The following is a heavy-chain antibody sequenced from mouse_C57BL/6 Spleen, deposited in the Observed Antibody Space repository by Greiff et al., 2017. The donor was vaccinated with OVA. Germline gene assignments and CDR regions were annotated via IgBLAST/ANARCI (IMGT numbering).Heavy chain of an antibody. CDR3: TREGGYYDYDV. J-gene: IGHJ2*01. V-gene: IGHV5-9-1*02. Sequence: EVKLMESGEGLVKPGGSLKLSCAASGFTFSSYAMSWVRQTPEKRLEWVAYISSGGDYIYYADTVKGRFTISRDNARNTLYLQMSSLKSEDTAMYYCTREGGYYDYDVWGQGTTLTVSS. D-gene: IGHD2-4*01. CDR1: GFTFSSYA. CDR2: ISSGGDYI.